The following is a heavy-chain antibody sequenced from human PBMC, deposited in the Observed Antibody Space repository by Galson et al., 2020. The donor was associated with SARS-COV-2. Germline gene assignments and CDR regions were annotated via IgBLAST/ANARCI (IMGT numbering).Heavy chain of an antibody. J-gene: IGHJ6*03. D-gene: IGHD3-3*01. V-gene: IGHV3-49*03. CDR2: IRSKAYGGTT. Sequence: GESLKISCTASGFTFGDYAMSWFRQAPGKGLEWVGFIRSKAYGGTTEYAASVKGRFTISRDDSKSIAYLQMNSLKTEDTAVYYCTRHDFWSEYYMDVWGKGTTVTVSS. CDR1: GFTFGDYA. CDR3: TRHDFWSEYYMDV.